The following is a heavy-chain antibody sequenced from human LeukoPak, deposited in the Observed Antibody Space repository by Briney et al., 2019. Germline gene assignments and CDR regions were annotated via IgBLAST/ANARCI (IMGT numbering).Heavy chain of an antibody. D-gene: IGHD3-9*01. V-gene: IGHV3-7*01. CDR2: IKQDGSEK. CDR3: AGGSGYLTS. J-gene: IGHJ5*02. CDR1: GFSFRGYW. Sequence: GGSLRLSCAATGFSFRGYWMNWVRQAPGKGLEWLAIIKQDGSEKHYKGSVEGRFTISRDNDKNSLHLQMNSLRAEDTAVYYCAGGSGYLTSWGQGTLVTVSS.